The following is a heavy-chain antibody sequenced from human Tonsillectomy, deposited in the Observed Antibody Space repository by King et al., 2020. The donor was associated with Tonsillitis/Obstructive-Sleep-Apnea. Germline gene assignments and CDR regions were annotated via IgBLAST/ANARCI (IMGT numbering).Heavy chain of an antibody. CDR1: GFIFSSCS. CDR2: ISSSSDYI. Sequence: VQLVESGGGLVKPGGSLRLSCAASGFIFSSCSMNWVRQAPGKGLEWVSSISSSSDYIYYADSVKGRFTISRDNAKNSLYLQMNSLRAEDTAVYYCARADRDTAPFDYWGQGTLVTVSS. CDR3: ARADRDTAPFDY. D-gene: IGHD5-18*01. J-gene: IGHJ4*02. V-gene: IGHV3-21*01.